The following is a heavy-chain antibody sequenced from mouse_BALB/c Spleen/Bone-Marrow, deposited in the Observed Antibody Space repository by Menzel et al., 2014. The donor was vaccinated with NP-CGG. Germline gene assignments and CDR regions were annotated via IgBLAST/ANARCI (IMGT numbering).Heavy chain of an antibody. J-gene: IGHJ1*01. CDR1: GYTFTDYY. Sequence: VQLKQSGPELVKPGASVKMSCKASGYTFTDYYMKWVKRSHGKSLEWTGDINPNNGGTSYNQKFKGKATLTVDKSSSTAYMQLNSLTSEDSAVYYCARDRDWYLDVWGAGTTVTVSS. V-gene: IGHV1-26*01. CDR3: ARDRDWYLDV. CDR2: INPNNGGT.